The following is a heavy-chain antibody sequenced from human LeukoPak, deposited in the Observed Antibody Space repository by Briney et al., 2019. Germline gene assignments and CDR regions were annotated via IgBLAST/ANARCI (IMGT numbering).Heavy chain of an antibody. CDR1: GGSFSGYY. V-gene: IGHV4-34*01. CDR3: ARGLNWNPSY. CDR2: INHSGST. D-gene: IGHD1-20*01. Sequence: SETLSLTCAVYGGSFSGYYWSWIRQPPGKGLEWIGEINHSGSTNYKPSLKSRVTISVDTSKNQFSLKLSSVTAANTAVYYCARGLNWNPSYWGQGTLVTVSS. J-gene: IGHJ4*02.